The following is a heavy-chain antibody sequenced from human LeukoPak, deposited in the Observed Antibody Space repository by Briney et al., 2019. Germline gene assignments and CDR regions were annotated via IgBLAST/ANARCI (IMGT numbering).Heavy chain of an antibody. Sequence: GGSLRLSCAASGFTFSSYAMSWVRQAPGKGLEWVSVIYSGGSTYYADSVKGRFTISRDNSKNTLYLQMNSLRAEDTAVYYCARGSRWDDAFDIWGQGTMVTVSS. V-gene: IGHV3-66*02. CDR3: ARGSRWDDAFDI. J-gene: IGHJ3*02. D-gene: IGHD1-26*01. CDR1: GFTFSSYA. CDR2: IYSGGST.